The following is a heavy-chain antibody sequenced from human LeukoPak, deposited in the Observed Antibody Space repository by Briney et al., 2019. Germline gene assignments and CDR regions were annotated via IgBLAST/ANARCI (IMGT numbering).Heavy chain of an antibody. J-gene: IGHJ5*02. CDR2: INPSGGST. CDR3: ARTFYDFWSGTTNWFDP. V-gene: IGHV1-46*01. D-gene: IGHD3-3*01. CDR1: GYTFTSYY. Sequence: ASVKVSCKASGYTFTSYYMHWVRQAPGQGLEWMGIINPSGGSTSYAQKFQGRVTITADESTSTAYMELSSLRSEDTAVYYCARTFYDFWSGTTNWFDPWGQGTLVTVSS.